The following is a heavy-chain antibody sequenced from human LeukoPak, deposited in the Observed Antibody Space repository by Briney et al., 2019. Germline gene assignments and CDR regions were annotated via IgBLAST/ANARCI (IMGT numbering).Heavy chain of an antibody. CDR2: ISGSGGST. Sequence: PGGSLRLSCAASGFTFSSYAMSWVRQAPGKGLEWVSAISGSGGSTYYADSVKGRFTISRDNSKNTLYLQMNSLRAEDTAVYYCAKDGCTNGVCERYFDYWGQGTLVTVSS. J-gene: IGHJ4*02. CDR1: GFTFSSYA. V-gene: IGHV3-23*01. CDR3: AKDGCTNGVCERYFDY. D-gene: IGHD2-8*01.